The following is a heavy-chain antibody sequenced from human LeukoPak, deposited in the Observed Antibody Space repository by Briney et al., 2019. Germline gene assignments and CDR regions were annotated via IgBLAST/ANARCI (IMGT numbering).Heavy chain of an antibody. Sequence: GGSLRLSCAGSGFRFSGYAMGWVRQAPGKGLDWVSTISGSGDTTYYADSVKGRFAISRDNAKNTLDLQMNSLTAEDTAVYYCAKGSAYYDFYYMVVCGKGTTVTVSS. V-gene: IGHV3-23*01. CDR1: GFRFSGYA. CDR3: AKGSAYYDFYYMVV. CDR2: ISGSGDTT. J-gene: IGHJ6*03.